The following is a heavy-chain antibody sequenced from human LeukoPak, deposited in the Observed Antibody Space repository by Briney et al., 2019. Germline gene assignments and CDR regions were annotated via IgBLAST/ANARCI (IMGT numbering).Heavy chain of an antibody. CDR1: GGSISSYY. Sequence: SETLSLTCTVSGGSISSYYWSWIRQPPGKGLEWIGYIYYSGSTNYNPSLKSRVTISVDTSKNQFSLKLSSVTAADTAVYYCAREGIIAAAGSAFDYWGQGTLVTVSS. V-gene: IGHV4-59*01. CDR3: AREGIIAAAGSAFDY. CDR2: IYYSGST. D-gene: IGHD6-13*01. J-gene: IGHJ4*02.